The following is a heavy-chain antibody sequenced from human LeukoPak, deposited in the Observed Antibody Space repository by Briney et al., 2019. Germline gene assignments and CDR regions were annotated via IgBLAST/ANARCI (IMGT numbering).Heavy chain of an antibody. V-gene: IGHV4-59*11. CDR1: GGSISSHY. D-gene: IGHD2-2*01. CDR2: IYYSGST. Sequence: SETLSLTCTVSGGSISSHYWNWIRQPPGKGLERIGHIYYSGSTNYNPSLKSRVTISVDTSKNQFSLKLGSVTAADTAVYYCARTIVVVPVTKEGNWFDPWGQGTLVTVSS. CDR3: ARTIVVVPVTKEGNWFDP. J-gene: IGHJ5*02.